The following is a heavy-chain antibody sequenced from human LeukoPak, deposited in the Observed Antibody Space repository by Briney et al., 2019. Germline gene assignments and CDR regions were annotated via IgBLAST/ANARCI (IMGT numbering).Heavy chain of an antibody. CDR2: INPNSGGT. CDR1: GGTFSSYA. CDR3: ARERIAVAGGGFDP. D-gene: IGHD6-19*01. V-gene: IGHV1-2*06. J-gene: IGHJ5*02. Sequence: SVKVSCKASGGTFSSYAISWVRQAPGQGLEWMGRINPNSGGTNYAQKFQGRVTMTRDTSISTAYMELSRLRSDDTAVYYCARERIAVAGGGFDPWGQGTLVTVSS.